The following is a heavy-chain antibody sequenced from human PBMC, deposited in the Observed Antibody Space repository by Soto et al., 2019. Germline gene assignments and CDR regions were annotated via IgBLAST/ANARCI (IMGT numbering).Heavy chain of an antibody. CDR1: GFTFSSYA. D-gene: IGHD1-1*01. V-gene: IGHV3-30-3*01. J-gene: IGHJ6*02. CDR3: ARGTLERRVLVNYYYYYGMDV. Sequence: VQLVESGGGVVQPGRSLRLSCAASGFTFSSYAMHWVRQAPGKGLEWVAVISYDGSNKYYADSVKGRFTISRDNSKNTLYLQMNSLRAEDTAVYYCARGTLERRVLVNYYYYYGMDVWGQGTTVTVSS. CDR2: ISYDGSNK.